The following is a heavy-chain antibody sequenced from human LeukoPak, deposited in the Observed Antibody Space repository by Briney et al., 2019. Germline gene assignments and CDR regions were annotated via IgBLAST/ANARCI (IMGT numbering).Heavy chain of an antibody. Sequence: GESLKISCKGSGYSFTSYWIEWMRQMPGKVLEWMGTIYPGDSDTRYSPSFQGQVTISVDKSISTAYLQWSSLKASDTAMYFCATAESQTKFDYWGQGTQVIVSS. CDR2: IYPGDSDT. D-gene: IGHD1/OR15-1a*01. J-gene: IGHJ4*02. CDR3: ATAESQTKFDY. CDR1: GYSFTSYW. V-gene: IGHV5-51*01.